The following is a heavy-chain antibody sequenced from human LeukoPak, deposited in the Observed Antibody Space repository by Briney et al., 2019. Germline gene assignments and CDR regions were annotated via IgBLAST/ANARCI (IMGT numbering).Heavy chain of an antibody. CDR3: ARGVGATKTPVDY. J-gene: IGHJ4*02. CDR1: GFTFSSYA. V-gene: IGHV3-30-3*01. Sequence: GGSLRLSCAASGFTFSSYAMHWVRQAPGKGLEWVAVISYDGSNKYYADSVKGRFTISRDNSKNTLYLQMNSLRAEDTAVYYCARGVGATKTPVDYWGQGTLVTVSS. D-gene: IGHD1-26*01. CDR2: ISYDGSNK.